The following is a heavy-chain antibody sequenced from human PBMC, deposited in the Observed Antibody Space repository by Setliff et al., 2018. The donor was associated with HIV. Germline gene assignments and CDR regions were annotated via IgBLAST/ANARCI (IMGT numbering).Heavy chain of an antibody. J-gene: IGHJ3*02. CDR2: INTETGNP. Sequence: ASVKVSCKASGYTLTTFGISWVRQVPGQGLEWMGWINTETGNPMYAQGFKGRFVLSLDTSVSAAYLEISSLVAEDSALYYCAVDRHAFDIWGQGTVVTVSS. V-gene: IGHV7-4-1*02. CDR3: AVDRHAFDI. CDR1: GYTLTTFG. D-gene: IGHD5-12*01.